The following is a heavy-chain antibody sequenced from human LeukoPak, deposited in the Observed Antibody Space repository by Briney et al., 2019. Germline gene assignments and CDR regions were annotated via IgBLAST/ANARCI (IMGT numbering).Heavy chain of an antibody. V-gene: IGHV4-39*01. CDR2: IYYSGSI. CDR3: ARQSGMKATYYFDY. Sequence: PSETLSLTCTVSGGSISSSSYYWGWIRQPPGRGLELIVSIYYSGSIYYNPSLKSRVTISVDTSKNQFSLKLSSVTAADTAVYYCARQSGMKATYYFDYWGQGTLVTVSS. CDR1: GGSISSSSYY. J-gene: IGHJ4*02. D-gene: IGHD6-13*01.